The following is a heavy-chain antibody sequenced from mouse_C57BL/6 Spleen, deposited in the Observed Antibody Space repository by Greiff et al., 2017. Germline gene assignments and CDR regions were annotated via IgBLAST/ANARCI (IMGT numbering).Heavy chain of an antibody. Sequence: QVQLMQPGAELVKPGASVKLSCKASGYTFTSYWMHWVKQRPGQGLEWLGMIHPNSGSTNYTEKFKSKATLTVDKSSSTAYMQLSSQTSEDSAVYYCARWGGFDYWGQGTTLTVSS. CDR2: IHPNSGST. D-gene: IGHD1-1*02. CDR3: ARWGGFDY. V-gene: IGHV1-64*01. CDR1: GYTFTSYW. J-gene: IGHJ2*01.